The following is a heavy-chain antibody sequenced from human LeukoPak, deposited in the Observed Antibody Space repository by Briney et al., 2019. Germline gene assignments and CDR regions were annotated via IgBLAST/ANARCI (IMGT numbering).Heavy chain of an antibody. CDR1: GFTFSSYW. Sequence: GGSLRLSCAASGFTFSSYWMTWVRQAPGKGLEWVANIKEDGSEKYYVDSVKGRFTISRDNDKQSLYLQMDSLRAEDTAVYYCARDPLRRFDYWGQGTLVTVSS. V-gene: IGHV3-7*01. CDR2: IKEDGSEK. J-gene: IGHJ4*02. CDR3: ARDPLRRFDY.